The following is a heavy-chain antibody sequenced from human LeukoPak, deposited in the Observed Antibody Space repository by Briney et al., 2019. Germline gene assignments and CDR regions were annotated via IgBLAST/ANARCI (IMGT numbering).Heavy chain of an antibody. CDR3: ARVNYYGSGSYLWFDP. D-gene: IGHD3-10*01. CDR1: GGSISTYY. Sequence: PSETLSLTCTVSGGSISTYYWSWIRQPPGKGLEWIGYIYYSGSTNYNPSLKSRVTISLDRPKNQFSLKLTSVTAADTAVYYCARVNYYGSGSYLWFDPWGHGTLVTVSS. J-gene: IGHJ5*02. CDR2: IYYSGST. V-gene: IGHV4-59*12.